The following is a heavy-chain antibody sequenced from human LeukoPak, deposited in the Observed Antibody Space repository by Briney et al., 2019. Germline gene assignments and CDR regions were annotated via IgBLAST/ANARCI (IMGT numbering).Heavy chain of an antibody. V-gene: IGHV4-38-2*02. J-gene: IGHJ4*02. CDR1: GYSISSAYY. Sequence: SETLSLTCTVSGYSISSAYYWGWIRQPPGKGLEWIGSLSHSGTTYYNPPLKSRVTISVDTSKNQFSLKLSSVTAADTAVYYCARDMYSSGWYVDWGQGTLVTVSS. CDR3: ARDMYSSGWYVD. CDR2: LSHSGTT. D-gene: IGHD6-19*01.